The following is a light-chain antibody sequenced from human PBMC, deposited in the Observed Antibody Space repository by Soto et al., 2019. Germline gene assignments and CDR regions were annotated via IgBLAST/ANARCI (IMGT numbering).Light chain of an antibody. CDR3: SSYTSSNTLV. Sequence: QSALTQPASVSGSPGQSITISCTGTSSDIGGYNYVSWYQQHPGKAPKLMIFDVRHRPSGVSNRFSGSKSGNTASLTISGLQAEDEADYYCSSYTSSNTLVFGTGTKVTVL. J-gene: IGLJ1*01. CDR1: SSDIGGYNY. V-gene: IGLV2-14*01. CDR2: DVR.